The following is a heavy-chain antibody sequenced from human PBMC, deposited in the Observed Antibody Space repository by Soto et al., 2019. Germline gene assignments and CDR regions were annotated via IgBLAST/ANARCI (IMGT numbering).Heavy chain of an antibody. CDR3: AKDHSGYCTNGVCYRFGFDY. V-gene: IGHV3-30*18. CDR1: GFTFSSYG. J-gene: IGHJ4*02. Sequence: GGSLRLSCAASGFTFSSYGMHWVRQAPGRGLEWVAVISYDGSNKYYADSVKGRFTISRDNSKNTLYLQMNSLRAEDTAVYYCAKDHSGYCTNGVCYRFGFDYWGQGTLVTVSS. D-gene: IGHD2-8*01. CDR2: ISYDGSNK.